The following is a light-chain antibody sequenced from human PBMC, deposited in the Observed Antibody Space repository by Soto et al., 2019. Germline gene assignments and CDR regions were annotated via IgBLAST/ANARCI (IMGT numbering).Light chain of an antibody. CDR2: GAS. Sequence: EIVLTQSPGTLFLSPGERATLSCRASQSVSSNLAWYQQKPGQAPRLLIYGASTRATGIPARFSGSGSGTDFTLTISRLEPEDFAVYYCQQYGSSPLTFGGGTKVDIK. CDR1: QSVSSN. CDR3: QQYGSSPLT. J-gene: IGKJ4*01. V-gene: IGKV3-20*01.